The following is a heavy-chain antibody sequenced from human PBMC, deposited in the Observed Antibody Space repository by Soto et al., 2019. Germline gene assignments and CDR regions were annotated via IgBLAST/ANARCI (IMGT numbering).Heavy chain of an antibody. J-gene: IGHJ6*02. CDR3: ARASGWGYCSGGSCYTTTGILGYYFYGMDV. CDR2: IYYSGST. D-gene: IGHD2-15*01. CDR1: GGSISYYY. Sequence: SETLSLTCTVSGGSISYYYWSWIRQPPGEGLEWIGYIYYSGSTNYNPSLKSRVTISVDTSKNQFSLKLSSVTAADTAVYYCARASGWGYCSGGSCYTTTGILGYYFYGMDVWGQGTTVTVSS. V-gene: IGHV4-59*01.